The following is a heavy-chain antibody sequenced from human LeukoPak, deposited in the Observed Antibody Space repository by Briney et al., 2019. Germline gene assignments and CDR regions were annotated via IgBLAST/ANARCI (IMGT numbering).Heavy chain of an antibody. Sequence: KPSETLSLTCTVSGGSISSSSYYWGWIRQPPGKGLEWIGSIYYSGSTNYNPSLKSRVTISVDTSKNQFSLKLSSVTAADTAVYYCARSRRITIFGVVILFDYWGQGTLVTVSS. V-gene: IGHV4-39*07. CDR1: GGSISSSSYY. CDR3: ARSRRITIFGVVILFDY. J-gene: IGHJ4*02. CDR2: IYYSGST. D-gene: IGHD3-3*01.